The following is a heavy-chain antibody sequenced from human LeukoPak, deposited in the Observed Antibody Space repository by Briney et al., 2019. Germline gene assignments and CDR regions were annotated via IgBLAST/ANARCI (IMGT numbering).Heavy chain of an antibody. Sequence: GGSLRLSCAASGFTFSSYGMHWVRQAPGKGLEWVAVISYDGSNKYYADSVKGRFTISRDNFKNTLYLQMNSLRAEDTAVYYCAKDSVMYSSGWYPLSDYWGQGTLVTVSS. D-gene: IGHD6-19*01. J-gene: IGHJ4*02. CDR1: GFTFSSYG. CDR3: AKDSVMYSSGWYPLSDY. CDR2: ISYDGSNK. V-gene: IGHV3-30*18.